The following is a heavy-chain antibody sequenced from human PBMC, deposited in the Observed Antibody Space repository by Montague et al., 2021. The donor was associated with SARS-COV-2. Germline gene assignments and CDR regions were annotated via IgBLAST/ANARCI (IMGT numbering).Heavy chain of an antibody. CDR3: ATEVADSSGYYYVPYYYYGMDV. Sequence: SETLSLTCTVSGGSITSSSHYWGWIRQPPGKGLEWIGSIYYSGNTYYXXXLKRRVTISVDTSKNQFSLKLSSVTAADTAVYYCATEVADSSGYYYVPYYYYGMDVWGQGTTVTVSS. J-gene: IGHJ6*02. V-gene: IGHV4-39*01. CDR2: IYYSGNT. CDR1: GGSITSSSHY. D-gene: IGHD3-22*01.